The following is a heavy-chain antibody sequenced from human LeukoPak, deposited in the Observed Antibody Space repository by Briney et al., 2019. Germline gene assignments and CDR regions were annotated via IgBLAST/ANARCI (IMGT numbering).Heavy chain of an antibody. Sequence: PSETLSLTCTVSGGSINTTTYYWGWIRLPPGKGLEWIGNIYFSGSTYYNPSLKSRVTISVDTSKNQFSLKLSSVTAADTAMYYCARRGYCSGGSCYPDWFDPWGQGTLVTVSS. CDR2: IYFSGST. V-gene: IGHV4-39*01. J-gene: IGHJ5*02. D-gene: IGHD2-15*01. CDR3: ARRGYCSGGSCYPDWFDP. CDR1: GGSINTTTYY.